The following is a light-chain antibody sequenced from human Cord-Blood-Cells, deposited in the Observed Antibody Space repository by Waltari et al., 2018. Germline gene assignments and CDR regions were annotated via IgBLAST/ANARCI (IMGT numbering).Light chain of an antibody. CDR1: TLGDKY. Sequence: SYELTQPPSVSVSPGQTASITCSGDTLGDKYACWYQQKPGQSPGLVIYQDSKRPSGIPERFSGSNSGNTATLTISGTQAMDEADYYCQAWDSSTVVCGGGTKLTVL. CDR3: QAWDSSTVV. V-gene: IGLV3-1*01. CDR2: QDS. J-gene: IGLJ2*01.